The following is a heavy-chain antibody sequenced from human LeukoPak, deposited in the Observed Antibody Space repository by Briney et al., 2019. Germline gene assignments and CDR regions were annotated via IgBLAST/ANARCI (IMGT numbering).Heavy chain of an antibody. CDR2: IYSGGSK. J-gene: IGHJ4*02. V-gene: IGHV3-53*01. D-gene: IGHD6-19*01. CDR3: ALRAPSTIAVAGTFLRDY. CDR1: GFTVSSNY. Sequence: GGSLRLSCAAYGFTVSSNYMRWDRQAPGKGLEWVSVIYSGGSKYYADSVKGRFTISRDSSKNTLYRQMNSPRAEDTAVYYCALRAPSTIAVAGTFLRDYWGQGTLVTVSS.